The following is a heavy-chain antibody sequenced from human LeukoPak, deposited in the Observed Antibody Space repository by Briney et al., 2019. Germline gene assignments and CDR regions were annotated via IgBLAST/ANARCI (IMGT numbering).Heavy chain of an antibody. CDR1: GGSISSSSYY. CDR3: ARHADLQKYSSSWNYYYYYYYMDV. J-gene: IGHJ6*03. D-gene: IGHD6-13*01. CDR2: IYYSGST. V-gene: IGHV4-39*01. Sequence: PPETLSLTCTVSGGSISSSSYYWGWIRQPPGKGLEWIGSIYYSGSTYYNPSLKSRVTISVDTPKNQFSLKLSSVTAADTAVYYCARHADLQKYSSSWNYYYYYYYMDVWGKGTTVTVSS.